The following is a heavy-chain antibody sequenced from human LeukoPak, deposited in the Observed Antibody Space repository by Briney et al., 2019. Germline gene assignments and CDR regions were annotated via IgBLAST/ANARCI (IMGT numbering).Heavy chain of an antibody. CDR2: ISTSSNYT. V-gene: IGHV3-11*05. D-gene: IGHD2-2*01. Sequence: GGSLRLSCAASGFTFSDYYMSWIRQAPGKGLEWVSYISTSSNYTNYADSAKGRFTISRDNAKNSLYLQMSSLRAEDTAAYYCARALVPANYYYGMDVWGQGTTVTVSS. J-gene: IGHJ6*02. CDR1: GFTFSDYY. CDR3: ARALVPANYYYGMDV.